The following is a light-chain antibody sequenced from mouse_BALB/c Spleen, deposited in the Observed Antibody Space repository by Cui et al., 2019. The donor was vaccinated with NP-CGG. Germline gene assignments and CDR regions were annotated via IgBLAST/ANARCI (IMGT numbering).Light chain of an antibody. CDR1: TGAVITSNY. CDR3: ALWYSNHWV. V-gene: IGLV1*01. Sequence: QPIVTQKSALTTQPGETVTLTCRTRTGAVITSNYANLVQEKPDHLFTGLIGGTNNRAPGVPARFSGSLIGDKAALTITGAQTEDEAIYFCALWYSNHWVVGGGTKLTVL. CDR2: GTN. J-gene: IGLJ1*01.